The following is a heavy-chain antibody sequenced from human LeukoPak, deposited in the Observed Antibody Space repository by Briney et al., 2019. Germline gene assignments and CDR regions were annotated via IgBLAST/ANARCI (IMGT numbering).Heavy chain of an antibody. Sequence: SGPTLVKPTQTLTLTCTFSGFSLSTSGVGVGWIRQPPGKALEWLALIYSDDDKRYSPSLKSRLTITKDTSENLVVLTMTEMDPVDTATYYCALNLWVATIGKGFDPWGQGTLVTVSS. CDR3: ALNLWVATIGKGFDP. J-gene: IGHJ5*02. CDR2: IYSDDDK. V-gene: IGHV2-5*02. D-gene: IGHD5-12*01. CDR1: GFSLSTSGVG.